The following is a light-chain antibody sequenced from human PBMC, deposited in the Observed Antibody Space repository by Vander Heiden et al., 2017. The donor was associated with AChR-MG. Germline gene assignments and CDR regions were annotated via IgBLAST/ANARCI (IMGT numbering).Light chain of an antibody. CDR3: QHTDTSLYS. Sequence: DIQLTQSPSSLSASVGDRVTIACRTSQTISKYLNWYQHKPGRAPKLLMYASSTLVTGVPSRFSGSGSETDFSLTINGLQPEDFATYYCQHTDTSLYSFGQGTKVEIK. CDR2: ASS. V-gene: IGKV1-39*01. CDR1: QTISKY. J-gene: IGKJ2*01.